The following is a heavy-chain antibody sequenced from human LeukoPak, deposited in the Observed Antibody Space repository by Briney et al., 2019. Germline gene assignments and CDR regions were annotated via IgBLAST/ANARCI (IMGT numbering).Heavy chain of an antibody. CDR2: IYYSGST. D-gene: IGHD3-10*01. CDR3: ARHENSGSGYYKY. V-gene: IGHV4-59*08. CDR1: GGSITSYF. J-gene: IGHJ4*02. Sequence: SETLSLTCTVSGGSITSYFWSWLRQPPGKALEWLGYIYYSGSTNYNPSLKSRVSTSVDTSKNQFSLKLSSVTAADTAVYYCARHENSGSGYYKYWGQGTLVTVSS.